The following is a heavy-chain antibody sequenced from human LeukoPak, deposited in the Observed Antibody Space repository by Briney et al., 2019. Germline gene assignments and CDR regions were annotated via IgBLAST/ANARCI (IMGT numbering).Heavy chain of an antibody. D-gene: IGHD3-10*01. V-gene: IGHV3-7*01. J-gene: IGHJ6*04. CDR2: IKQDGSEK. Sequence: GGSLRLSCAASGFTFSSYWMSWVRQAPGKGLEWVANIKQDGSEKYYVDSVKGRFTISRDNAKNSLYLQMNSLRAEDTAVYYCARDLITMVRGVIPYGMDVWGKGTTVTVSS. CDR1: GFTFSSYW. CDR3: ARDLITMVRGVIPYGMDV.